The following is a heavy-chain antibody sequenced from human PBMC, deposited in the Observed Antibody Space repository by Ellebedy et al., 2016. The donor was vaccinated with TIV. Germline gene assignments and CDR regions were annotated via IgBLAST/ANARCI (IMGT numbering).Heavy chain of an antibody. CDR1: GFAFSGYA. Sequence: GGSLRLSXAASGFAFSGYAMSWVRQAPGKGLEWVSSISYSSDITHYADSVKGRFTISRDNSKNTLYLQMNSLRAEDTAVYYCARVRLVTAPRASRAFDVWGQGTMVTVCS. CDR2: ISYSSDIT. V-gene: IGHV3-23*01. CDR3: ARVRLVTAPRASRAFDV. J-gene: IGHJ3*01. D-gene: IGHD3-16*01.